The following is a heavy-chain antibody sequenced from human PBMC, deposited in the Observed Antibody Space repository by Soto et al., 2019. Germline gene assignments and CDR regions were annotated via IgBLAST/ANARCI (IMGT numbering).Heavy chain of an antibody. CDR1: GFTFSSYS. V-gene: IGHV3-48*04. Sequence: GGSLRLSCAASGFTFSSYSMNWVRQAPGKGLEWVSYISSSSTIYYADSVKGRFTISRDNAENSVYLEMDSLRAEDTALYYCARDVDADFRTDFDYWGRGTLVTVSS. CDR2: ISSSSTI. D-gene: IGHD4-17*01. CDR3: ARDVDADFRTDFDY. J-gene: IGHJ4*02.